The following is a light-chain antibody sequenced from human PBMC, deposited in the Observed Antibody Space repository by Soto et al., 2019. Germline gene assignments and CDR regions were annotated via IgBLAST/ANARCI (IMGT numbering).Light chain of an antibody. CDR2: EVF. Sequence: FSVQAVSINSTGTSNDVGAFDYVSWYQQHPGQAPKLILFEVFNRPSGVSTRFSGSKSGSTASRTITGLQAEDEADYFCSTYTPTNGHVFGGGTKVTVL. CDR3: STYTPTNGHV. CDR1: SNDVGAFDY. J-gene: IGLJ2*01. V-gene: IGLV2-14*01.